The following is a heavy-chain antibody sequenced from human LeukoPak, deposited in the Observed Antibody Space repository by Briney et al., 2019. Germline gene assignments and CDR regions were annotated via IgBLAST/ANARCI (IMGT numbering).Heavy chain of an antibody. D-gene: IGHD6-19*01. CDR3: EKGGGSGRQWLGLFDY. J-gene: IGHJ4*02. Sequence: GGSLRLSCAAFGFPFSSYAMSWVRQAPGKGLEWVSAISGSGGSTYYADSVKGRFTTSRDNSKNTLYLQMNSLRAEDTAVYYCEKGGGSGRQWLGLFDYWGQGTLVTVSS. CDR1: GFPFSSYA. CDR2: ISGSGGST. V-gene: IGHV3-23*01.